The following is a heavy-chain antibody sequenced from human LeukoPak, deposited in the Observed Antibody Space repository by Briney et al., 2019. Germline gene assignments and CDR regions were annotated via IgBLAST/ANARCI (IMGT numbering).Heavy chain of an antibody. J-gene: IGHJ4*02. Sequence: GGSLRLSCAASGFTFSSYEMNWVRQAPGKGLEWVSGINWNGGSTGYADSVKSRFTISRDNAKNSLYLQMNSLRAEDTALYYCASGGIYYGAAFDFWGQGTLVTVSS. CDR1: GFTFSSYE. CDR3: ASGGIYYGAAFDF. V-gene: IGHV3-20*04. D-gene: IGHD1-26*01. CDR2: INWNGGST.